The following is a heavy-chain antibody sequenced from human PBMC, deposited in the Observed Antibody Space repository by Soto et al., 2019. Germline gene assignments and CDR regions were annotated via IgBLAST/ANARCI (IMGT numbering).Heavy chain of an antibody. CDR2: IWYDGNNK. CDR3: AGSLRASHAFDI. CDR1: GFTFSTYG. D-gene: IGHD6-25*01. V-gene: IGHV3-33*01. Sequence: PGGSLRLSCAASGFTFSTYGMHWVRQAPGKGLEWVAVIWYDGNNKYYADSVKGRFTISRDNSKNTLYLQMNSLRAEDKAVYYCAGSLRASHAFDIWGQGTMVTFSS. J-gene: IGHJ3*02.